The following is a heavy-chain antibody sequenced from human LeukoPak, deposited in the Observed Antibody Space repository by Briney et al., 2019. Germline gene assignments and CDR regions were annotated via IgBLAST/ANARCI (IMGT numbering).Heavy chain of an antibody. V-gene: IGHV4-39*01. CDR2: FSYSGST. CDR3: ARHPGIAVAGDAFDF. J-gene: IGHJ3*01. Sequence: SETLSLTCTVSGVSITSSSHYWGWIRQPPGKGLEWIGSFSYSGSTYDNPSLKSRVTISVDRSKNQFSLRLSSVTAADTAVYYCARHPGIAVAGDAFDFWGPGKVVTVSS. CDR1: GVSITSSSHY. D-gene: IGHD6-19*01.